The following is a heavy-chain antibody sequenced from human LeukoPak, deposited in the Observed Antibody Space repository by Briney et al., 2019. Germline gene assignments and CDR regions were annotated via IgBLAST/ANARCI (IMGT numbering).Heavy chain of an antibody. CDR3: ARDSGCYDSSASDY. J-gene: IGHJ4*02. V-gene: IGHV1-18*01. Sequence: ASVKVSCKASGYTFTNYGISWVRQAPGQGLEWMGWISAYNGNTNYAQKLQVRVTMTTDTSTSTAYMESRSLTSDDTAVYYCARDSGCYDSSASDYWGQGTLVTVSS. CDR2: ISAYNGNT. D-gene: IGHD3-22*01. CDR1: GYTFTNYG.